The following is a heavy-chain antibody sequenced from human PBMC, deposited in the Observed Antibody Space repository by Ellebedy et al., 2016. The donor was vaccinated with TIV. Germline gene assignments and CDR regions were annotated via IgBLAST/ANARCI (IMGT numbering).Heavy chain of an antibody. Sequence: GESLKISCKGFGYSFPTYWIVWVRQMPGKGLEWMGIIYPGDSDTRYSPSFQGQVTISADESISTAYLQWNSLKASDTAMYYCARTVVWSDMWDYFDYWGQGTLVTVSS. D-gene: IGHD1-1*01. CDR1: GYSFPTYW. V-gene: IGHV5-51*01. J-gene: IGHJ4*02. CDR2: IYPGDSDT. CDR3: ARTVVWSDMWDYFDY.